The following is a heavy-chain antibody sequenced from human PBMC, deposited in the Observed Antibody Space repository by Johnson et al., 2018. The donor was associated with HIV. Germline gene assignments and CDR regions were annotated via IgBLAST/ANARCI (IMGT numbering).Heavy chain of an antibody. J-gene: IGHJ3*01. CDR1: GFTFSSYG. CDR3: ANGRAWELLSELEREYTEALDL. Sequence: QVQLVESGGGVVQPGRSLRLSCAASGFTFSSYGMHWVRQAPGKGLEWVAVISTDGNNKYYADSVKGRFTISRDNSKNTLYLQMNSLSAEDKAVYYCANGRAWELLSELEREYTEALDLWGQGTMVIVSS. D-gene: IGHD1-26*01. CDR2: ISTDGNNK. V-gene: IGHV3-30*18.